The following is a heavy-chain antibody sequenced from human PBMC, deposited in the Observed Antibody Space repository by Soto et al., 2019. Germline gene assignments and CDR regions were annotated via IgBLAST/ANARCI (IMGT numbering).Heavy chain of an antibody. CDR1: GGSFSGYY. V-gene: IGHV4-34*01. D-gene: IGHD2-2*01. CDR3: ARGPRRRYCSSTSCQYNWFDP. J-gene: IGHJ5*02. CDR2: INHSGST. Sequence: QVQLQQWGAGLLKPSETLSLTCAVYGGSFSGYYWSWIRQPPGKGLEWIGEINHSGSTNYNPSLKSRVTLSVDPSKNQFSLKLSSVTAADTAVYYCARGPRRRYCSSTSCQYNWFDPWGQGTLVTVSS.